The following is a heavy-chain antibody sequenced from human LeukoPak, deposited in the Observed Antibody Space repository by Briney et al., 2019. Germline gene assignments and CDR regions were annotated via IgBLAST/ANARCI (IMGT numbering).Heavy chain of an antibody. D-gene: IGHD6-19*01. Sequence: GGSLRLSCAASGFTFSTYAMSWVRQAPGKGLEWVSHFGGSGGTIYYADSVKGRFTISRDNSKNTLYLQMNSLRAEDTAVYYCAKDQSYSSGWYDYWGQGTLVTVSS. V-gene: IGHV3-23*01. CDR1: GFTFSTYA. CDR3: AKDQSYSSGWYDY. J-gene: IGHJ4*02. CDR2: FGGSGGTI.